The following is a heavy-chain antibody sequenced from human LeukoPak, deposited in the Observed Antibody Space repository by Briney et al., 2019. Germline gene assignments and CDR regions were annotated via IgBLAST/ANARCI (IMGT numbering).Heavy chain of an antibody. CDR3: ARDRTYSGYDPTPTNGMDV. CDR1: GFTFSSYA. Sequence: PGGSLRLSCAASGFTFSSYAMSWVRQAPGKGLEWVGRIKSKTDGETTDYAAPVKGRFTISRDDSKNTLYLQMNSLRAEDTAVYYCARDRTYSGYDPTPTNGMDVWGQGTTVTVSS. CDR2: IKSKTDGETT. V-gene: IGHV3-15*01. D-gene: IGHD5-12*01. J-gene: IGHJ6*02.